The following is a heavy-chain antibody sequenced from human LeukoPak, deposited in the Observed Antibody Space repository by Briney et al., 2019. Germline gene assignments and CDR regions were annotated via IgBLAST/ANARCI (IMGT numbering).Heavy chain of an antibody. CDR2: IYNSGTT. V-gene: IGHV4-59*12. D-gene: IGHD5-12*01. CDR3: ARGQWLDNS. CDR1: GGSISSNY. Sequence: SETLSLTCTVSGGSISSNYWSWIRQPPGKGLEWIGYIYNSGTTNYNPSLKGRVTLSIDTSKNQLSLRLTSVTAADTAVYYCARGQWLDNSWGQGTLVTVSS. J-gene: IGHJ4*02.